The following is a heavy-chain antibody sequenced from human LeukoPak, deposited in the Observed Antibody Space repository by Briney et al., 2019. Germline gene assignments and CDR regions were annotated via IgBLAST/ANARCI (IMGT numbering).Heavy chain of an antibody. J-gene: IGHJ6*02. CDR3: ARGLTTVTPTPNYYYYGMDA. V-gene: IGHV4-34*01. CDR2: INHSGST. D-gene: IGHD4-17*01. CDR1: GGSFSGYY. Sequence: NPSETLSLTCAVYGGSFSGYYWSWIRQPPGKGLEWIGEINHSGSTNYNPSLKSRVTISVDTSKNQFSLKLSSETAADTAVYYCARGLTTVTPTPNYYYYGMDAWGQGTTVTVSS.